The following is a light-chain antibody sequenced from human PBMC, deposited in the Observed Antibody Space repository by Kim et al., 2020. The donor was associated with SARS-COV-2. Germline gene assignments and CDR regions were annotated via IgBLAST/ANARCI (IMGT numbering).Light chain of an antibody. CDR1: QSVSSNN. CDR2: GAS. V-gene: IGKV3-20*01. J-gene: IGKJ2*01. Sequence: SPGERGTLSCKASQSVSSNNLSWYQQKPGQAPRLLIYGASSRATGISDRFSGSGSGTDFTLTISRLEPEDSAVYYCQQYGSAMYTFGQGTKLEI. CDR3: QQYGSAMYT.